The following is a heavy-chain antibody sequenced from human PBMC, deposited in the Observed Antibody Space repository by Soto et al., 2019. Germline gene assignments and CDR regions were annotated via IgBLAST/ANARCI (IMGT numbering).Heavy chain of an antibody. D-gene: IGHD1-1*01. J-gene: IGHJ4*02. CDR3: ARGPGTDDFDY. CDR2: IYYSGST. Sequence: SETLSLTCTASGGSVSSGSYYWSWIRQPPGKGLEWIGYIYYSGSTNYNPSLKSRVTISVDTSKNQFSLKLSSVTAADTAVYYCARGPGTDDFDYWGQGTLVTVSS. V-gene: IGHV4-61*01. CDR1: GGSVSSGSYY.